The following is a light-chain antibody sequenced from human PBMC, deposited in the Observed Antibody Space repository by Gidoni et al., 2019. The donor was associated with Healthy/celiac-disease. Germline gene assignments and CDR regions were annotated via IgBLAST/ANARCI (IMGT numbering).Light chain of an antibody. Sequence: DIQMTQSPPSLSASVGDRVTITCRASQSISSYFNWYQQKPGKAPKLLIYAASSLQSGVPSRFSGSGSGTDFTLTSSSLQPEDVATYYCQQSYSTPPSFGQGTKLEIK. CDR2: AAS. CDR1: QSISSY. CDR3: QQSYSTPPS. J-gene: IGKJ2*03. V-gene: IGKV1-39*01.